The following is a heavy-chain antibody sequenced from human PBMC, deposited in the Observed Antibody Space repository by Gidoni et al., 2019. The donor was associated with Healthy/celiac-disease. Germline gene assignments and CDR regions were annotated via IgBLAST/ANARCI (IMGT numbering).Heavy chain of an antibody. J-gene: IGHJ5*02. CDR2: ISGSGGST. V-gene: IGHV3-23*01. CDR3: AKLAAARPKAFDP. CDR1: GLPFRSYA. Sequence: EVQLLESGGGVVQPGGSLRLSCEASGLPFRSYALSWGRQAPGKGLEWVSAISGSGGSTYYADSVKGRFTISRDNSKNTLYLQMNSLRAEDTAVYYCAKLAAARPKAFDPWGQGTLVTVSS. D-gene: IGHD6-6*01.